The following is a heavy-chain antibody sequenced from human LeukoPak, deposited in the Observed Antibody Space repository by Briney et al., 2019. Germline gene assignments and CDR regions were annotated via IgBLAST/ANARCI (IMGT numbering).Heavy chain of an antibody. V-gene: IGHV1-69*01. CDR1: GGTFSSYA. CDR2: IIPIFGTA. Sequence: GASVKVSCKASGGTFSSYAISWVRQAPGQGREWMGGIIPIFGTANYAQKFQGRVTITADESTSTAYMELSSLRSEDTAVYYCAGRLTRYCSSTSCGGNYYYYMDVWGKGTTVTVSS. CDR3: AGRLTRYCSSTSCGGNYYYYMDV. J-gene: IGHJ6*03. D-gene: IGHD2-2*01.